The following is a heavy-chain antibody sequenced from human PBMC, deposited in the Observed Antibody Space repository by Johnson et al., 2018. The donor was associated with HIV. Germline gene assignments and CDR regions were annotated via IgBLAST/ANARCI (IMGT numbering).Heavy chain of an antibody. V-gene: IGHV3-66*02. D-gene: IGHD6-13*01. CDR3: ARVHIAGRWSDAFEI. Sequence: VQLVESGGGLAKPAWSPRLSCAASGFTVSSNYMSWVRQAPGKGLEWVSVIYSGGSTYYADSVKGRLTISRDNSKNTLYLQMNSLRAEDTAVYYCARVHIAGRWSDAFEIWGQGTMVTVSS. J-gene: IGHJ3*02. CDR1: GFTVSSNY. CDR2: IYSGGST.